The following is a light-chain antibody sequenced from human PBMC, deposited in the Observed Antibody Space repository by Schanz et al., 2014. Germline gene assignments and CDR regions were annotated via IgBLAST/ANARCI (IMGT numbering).Light chain of an antibody. CDR3: QHYVVSALT. CDR1: QSVHRNY. V-gene: IGKV3-20*01. CDR2: GAS. Sequence: EIVLTQSPGTLSLSPGERATLSCRASQSVHRNYLAWHQQKPGQAPRLLIYGASSRATGIPARFSGSGSGTDFTLTISRLEPEDFAVYYCQHYVVSALTFGGGTKVELK. J-gene: IGKJ4*01.